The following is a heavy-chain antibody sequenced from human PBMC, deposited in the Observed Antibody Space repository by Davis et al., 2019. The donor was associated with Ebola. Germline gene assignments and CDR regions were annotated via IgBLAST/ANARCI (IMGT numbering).Heavy chain of an antibody. V-gene: IGHV1-2*04. D-gene: IGHD3-10*01. J-gene: IGHJ3*02. CDR1: GYTFTGYY. CDR3: ARESNYGSGSFGAFDI. Sequence: AASVPVSCQASGYTFTGYYMHWVRQAPGQGLEWMGWINPNSGGTNYAQKFQGWVTMTRDTSISTAYMELSRLRSDDTAVYYCARESNYGSGSFGAFDIWGQGTMVTVSS. CDR2: INPNSGGT.